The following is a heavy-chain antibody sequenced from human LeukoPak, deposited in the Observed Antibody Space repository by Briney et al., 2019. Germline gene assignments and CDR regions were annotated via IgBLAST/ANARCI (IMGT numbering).Heavy chain of an antibody. CDR1: GFTFSSYG. Sequence: GGSLRLSCAASGFTFSSYGMHWVRQAPGKGLDWVAFIRYDGGNKYYADSVKGRFTISRDNSKNTLYLQMNSLRAEDTAVYYCARGVVSIYYYYYYMDVWGKGTTVTVSS. CDR2: IRYDGGNK. CDR3: ARGVVSIYYYYYYMDV. D-gene: IGHD3-3*01. V-gene: IGHV3-30*02. J-gene: IGHJ6*03.